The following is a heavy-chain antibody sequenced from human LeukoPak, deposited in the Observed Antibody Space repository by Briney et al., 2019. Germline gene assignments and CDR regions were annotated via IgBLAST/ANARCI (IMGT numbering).Heavy chain of an antibody. V-gene: IGHV3-30*14. CDR2: ISYDGSNE. J-gene: IGHJ4*01. Sequence: GGSLRLSCAGSGFTFRSYARYWVRQAPGKGLEWVAVISYDGSNEYYADSVKGRFTISRDNSKNTLYLQMSSLRTADTTVYYCARDVGDEGNYWGPGTLVTVSS. CDR3: ARDVGDEGNY. D-gene: IGHD3-16*01. CDR1: GFTFRSYA.